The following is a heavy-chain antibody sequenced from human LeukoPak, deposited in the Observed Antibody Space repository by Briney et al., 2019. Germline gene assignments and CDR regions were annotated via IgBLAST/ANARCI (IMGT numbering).Heavy chain of an antibody. CDR3: AREDQWLVKGSAFDI. D-gene: IGHD6-19*01. J-gene: IGHJ3*02. Sequence: GGSLRLPCAASGFTFSSYSMNWVRQAPGKGLEWVSSISSSSSYIYYADSVKGRFTISRDNAKNSLYLQMNSLRAEDTAVYYCAREDQWLVKGSAFDIWGQGTMVTVSS. CDR2: ISSSSSYI. CDR1: GFTFSSYS. V-gene: IGHV3-21*01.